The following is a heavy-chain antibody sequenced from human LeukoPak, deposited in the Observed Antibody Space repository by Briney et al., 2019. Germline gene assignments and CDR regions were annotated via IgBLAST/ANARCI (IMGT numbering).Heavy chain of an antibody. CDR3: SRDPNGDYVGAFGFQR. CDR2: IRGSGGGT. Sequence: GGSLRLSCAVSGLTFSSYAMTWVRQAPGRGLEWVSSIRGSGGGTDYADSVRGRFTISRDNSKNTLYLQMNSLRAEDTAIYYCSRDPNGDYVGAFGFQRWGQGTLVTVSS. CDR1: GLTFSSYA. V-gene: IGHV3-23*01. J-gene: IGHJ1*01. D-gene: IGHD4-17*01.